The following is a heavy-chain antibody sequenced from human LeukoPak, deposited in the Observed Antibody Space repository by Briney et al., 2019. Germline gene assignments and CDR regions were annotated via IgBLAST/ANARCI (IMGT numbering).Heavy chain of an antibody. CDR1: GFTFDDYA. CDR2: ISGDGGRT. Sequence: QPGGSLRLSCVVSGFTFDDYAMHWVRHGPGKGLEWVSLISGDGGRTYYADSVKGRFTISRDNSKNSLYLEMNSLRTEDTALYYCAKDILSGFYETFDYWGQGTLVTVSS. CDR3: AKDILSGFYETFDY. D-gene: IGHD6-19*01. V-gene: IGHV3-43*02. J-gene: IGHJ4*02.